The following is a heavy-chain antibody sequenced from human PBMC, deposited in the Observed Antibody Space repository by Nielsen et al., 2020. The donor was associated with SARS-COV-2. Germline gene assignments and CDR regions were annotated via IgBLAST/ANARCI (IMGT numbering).Heavy chain of an antibody. CDR1: GFTFSSYA. CDR3: AKDLIRYDILTGYPH. J-gene: IGHJ4*02. D-gene: IGHD3-9*01. V-gene: IGHV3-23*01. Sequence: LKISCAASGFTFSSYAMSWVRQAPGKGLEWVSAISGSGGSTYYADSVKGRFTISRDNSKNTLYLQMNSLRAEDTAVYYCAKDLIRYDILTGYPHWGQGTLVTVSS. CDR2: ISGSGGST.